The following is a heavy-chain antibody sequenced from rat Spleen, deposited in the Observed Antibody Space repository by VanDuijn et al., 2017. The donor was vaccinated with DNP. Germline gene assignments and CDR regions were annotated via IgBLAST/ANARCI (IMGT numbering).Heavy chain of an antibody. CDR2: VNSVGST. Sequence: EVRLQESGPGLVQPSQSLSLTCSVTGYSITSNYWAWIRKFPGNKMEWMGYVNSVGSTHYSPSLKSRISITRDTSKNQFFLQMNSETTEDTATYYCARSVFNYGSYPFDYWGQGVMVTVSS. CDR3: ARSVFNYGSYPFDY. D-gene: IGHD1-3*01. CDR1: GYSITSNY. J-gene: IGHJ2*01. V-gene: IGHV3-3*01.